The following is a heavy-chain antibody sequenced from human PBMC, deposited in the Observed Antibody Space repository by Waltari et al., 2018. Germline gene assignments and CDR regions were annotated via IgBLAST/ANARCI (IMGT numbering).Heavy chain of an antibody. CDR1: GFTFSSYW. D-gene: IGHD2-2*01. CDR2: LNKDGSAT. J-gene: IGHJ6*02. CDR3: ARDSHGCYGCGMDV. V-gene: IGHV3-7*03. Sequence: EVELVESGGGLVQPGGSLRLSCVASGFTFSSYWMSWVRQAPGKGLDGVANLNKDGSATYSVDSVKGRFTISRDNAKNLLYLQMNSLRAEDTAVYYCARDSHGCYGCGMDVWGQGTTVTV.